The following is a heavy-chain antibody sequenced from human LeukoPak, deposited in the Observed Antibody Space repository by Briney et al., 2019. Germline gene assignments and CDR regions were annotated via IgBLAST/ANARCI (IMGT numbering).Heavy chain of an antibody. J-gene: IGHJ5*02. CDR3: ATKACSTTSCRSLSWFDT. CDR1: GFTFSDYY. CDR2: ISSTGTLI. V-gene: IGHV3-11*01. Sequence: GGSLRLSCAASGFTFSDYYMSWIRQAPGKGLEWISYISSTGTLIHYADSLKGRFTVSRDNAKSSLYLQMNSLRAEDTAVYYCATKACSTTSCRSLSWFDTWGQGTLVTVSS. D-gene: IGHD2-2*01.